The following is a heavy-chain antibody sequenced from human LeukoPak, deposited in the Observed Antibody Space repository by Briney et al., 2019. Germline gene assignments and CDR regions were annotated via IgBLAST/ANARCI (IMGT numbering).Heavy chain of an antibody. Sequence: GVSVKVSCKASGYTFTSYGISWVRQAPGQGREWMGWISAYNGNTNYAQKLQGRVTMTTDTSTSTAYMELRRLRSDDTPVYYCARPSIGWFDPWGQGTLVTVSS. V-gene: IGHV1-18*01. CDR1: GYTFTSYG. CDR2: ISAYNGNT. D-gene: IGHD2-15*01. J-gene: IGHJ5*02. CDR3: ARPSIGWFDP.